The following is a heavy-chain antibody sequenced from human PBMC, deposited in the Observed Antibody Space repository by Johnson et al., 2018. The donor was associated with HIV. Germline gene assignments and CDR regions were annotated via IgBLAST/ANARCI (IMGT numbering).Heavy chain of an antibody. CDR2: ISWNSGSV. V-gene: IGHV3-9*01. CDR1: GFSVSNTY. CDR3: TKDMVSGFGELPWALDTFDM. Sequence: VQLVESGGGLVQPGGSLRLSCAASGFSVSNTYMSWVRQAPGKGLEGVSGISWNSGSVDYVDSVKGRFTISRDNAKKSLFLQRNSMIAEDTSLYYCTKDMVSGFGELPWALDTFDMWGQGTMVTVSS. J-gene: IGHJ3*02. D-gene: IGHD3-10*01.